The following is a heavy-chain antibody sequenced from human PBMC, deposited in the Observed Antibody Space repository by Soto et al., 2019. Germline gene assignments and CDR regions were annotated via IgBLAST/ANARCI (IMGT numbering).Heavy chain of an antibody. V-gene: IGHV4-59*01. J-gene: IGHJ4*02. Sequence: PSETLSLTXTXSGGSISSYYGSWIRQPPGKGLEWIGYIYYSGSTNYNPSLKSRVTISVDTSKNQFSLKLSSVTAADTAVYYCARARVLIYYYXSIDGGFDYWGQGTLVTVSS. CDR1: GGSISSYY. CDR2: IYYSGST. CDR3: ARARVLIYYYXSIDGGFDY. D-gene: IGHD3-22*01.